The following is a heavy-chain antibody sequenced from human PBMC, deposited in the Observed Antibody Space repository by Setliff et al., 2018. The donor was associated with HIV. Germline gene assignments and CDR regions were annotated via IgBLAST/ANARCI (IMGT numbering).Heavy chain of an antibody. Sequence: SETLSLTCTVSGVSINSVLYSWTWIRQLPGKGLEWIGYIYYSGNTYYNPSLKSRLTISLETSKNQFSLKLSSVTAADTAVYYCASGEDSGTYGEPYDPWGQGALVTVSS. CDR3: ASGEDSGTYGEPYDP. D-gene: IGHD1-26*01. CDR1: GVSINSVLYS. V-gene: IGHV4-31*03. CDR2: IYYSGNT. J-gene: IGHJ5*02.